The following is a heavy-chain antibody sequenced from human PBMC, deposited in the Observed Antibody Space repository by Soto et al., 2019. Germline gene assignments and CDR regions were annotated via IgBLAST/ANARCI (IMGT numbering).Heavy chain of an antibody. J-gene: IGHJ6*02. CDR3: ASLYCSGGSCYSEWYYSGMDV. CDR2: ISYDGSNK. Sequence: GGSLRLSCAASGFTFSSYAMHWVRQAPGKGLEWVAVISYDGSNKYYADSVKGRFTISRDNSKNTRYLQMNSLRAEESAVYYCASLYCSGGSCYSEWYYSGMDVWGQGTTVTVSS. CDR1: GFTFSSYA. D-gene: IGHD2-15*01. V-gene: IGHV3-30*14.